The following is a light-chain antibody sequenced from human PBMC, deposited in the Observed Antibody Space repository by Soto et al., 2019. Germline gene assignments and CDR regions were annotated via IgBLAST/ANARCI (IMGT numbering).Light chain of an antibody. CDR2: GAS. V-gene: IGKV1-39*01. Sequence: DIQMTQSPSSLSASVGDRVTITCRASQTISTYLNWYQQKPGKPPKLLIYGASSLQRAVPPRFSGSGSGTDFTLTISGLQPEDFALYYCQQYNDWPLTFGQGTKVEI. J-gene: IGKJ1*01. CDR3: QQYNDWPLT. CDR1: QTISTY.